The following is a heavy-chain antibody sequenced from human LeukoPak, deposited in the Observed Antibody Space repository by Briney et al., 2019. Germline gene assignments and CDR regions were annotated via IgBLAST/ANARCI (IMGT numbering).Heavy chain of an antibody. V-gene: IGHV4-30-4*01. D-gene: IGHD3-9*01. Sequence: SQTLSLTCTVSGGSISSGDYYWSWIRQPPGKGLEWIGYIYYSGSTYYNPSLKSRVTISVDTSKNQFSLKLSSVTAADTAVYYCARDPRPTYYDILTDYYNSEHHFDYWGQGTLVTVSS. J-gene: IGHJ4*02. CDR3: ARDPRPTYYDILTDYYNSEHHFDY. CDR2: IYYSGST. CDR1: GGSISSGDYY.